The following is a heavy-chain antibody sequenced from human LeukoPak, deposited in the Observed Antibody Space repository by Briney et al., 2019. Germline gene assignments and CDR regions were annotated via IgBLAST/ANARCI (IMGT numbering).Heavy chain of an antibody. CDR1: GYTLTELS. CDR3: ATGEGSGSYYLEYFQH. D-gene: IGHD3-10*01. V-gene: IGHV1-24*01. J-gene: IGHJ1*01. CDR2: FDPEDGET. Sequence: ASVKVSCTVSGYTLTELSMHWVRQAPGKGLEWMGGFDPEDGETIYAQKFQGRDTMTEDTSTDTAYMELSSLISEDTAVYYCATGEGSGSYYLEYFQHWGQGTLVTVSS.